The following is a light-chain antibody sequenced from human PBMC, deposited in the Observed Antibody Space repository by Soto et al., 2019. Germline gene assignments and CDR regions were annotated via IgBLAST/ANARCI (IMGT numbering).Light chain of an antibody. CDR3: QHYNNWPFT. V-gene: IGKV3-11*01. CDR1: QSVSSY. CDR2: DAS. J-gene: IGKJ2*01. Sequence: EIVLTQSPATLSSSPGERATLSCRASQSVSSYLAWYQQKPGQAPRLLIYDASNRATGIPARFSGSGSGTDFTLTISSLEPEDFAVYYCQHYNNWPFTFGQGTKVDIK.